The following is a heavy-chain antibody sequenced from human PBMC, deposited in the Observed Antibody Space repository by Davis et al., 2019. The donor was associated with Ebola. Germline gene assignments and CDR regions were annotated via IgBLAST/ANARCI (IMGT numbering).Heavy chain of an antibody. J-gene: IGHJ4*02. D-gene: IGHD4-23*01. V-gene: IGHV1-3*01. CDR2: INAGNGNT. CDR1: GYTFTSYA. Sequence: ASVKVSCKASGYTFTSYAMHWVRQAPGQRLEWMGWINAGNGNTKYSQNFQGRVTITRDTSASIAYMELSSLRSEDTAVYYCARTTVVTRVIDYWGQGALVTVSS. CDR3: ARTTVVTRVIDY.